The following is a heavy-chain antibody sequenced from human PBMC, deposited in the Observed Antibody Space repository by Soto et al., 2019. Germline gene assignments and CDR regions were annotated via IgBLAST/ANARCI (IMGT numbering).Heavy chain of an antibody. J-gene: IGHJ5*01. CDR3: ARDEYQLLSSVSWFDS. CDR2: IYHTGNT. Sequence: PSDTLSLTCAVSGCSISDDSYRSWIRQTPGKGLEWIGYIYHTGNTYYNPSLRSRVSISVDKSKSQFSLKLISVTAADTAVYFCARDEYQLLSSVSWFDSWGQGTLVTVSS. CDR1: GCSISDDSY. D-gene: IGHD2-2*01. V-gene: IGHV4-30-4*02.